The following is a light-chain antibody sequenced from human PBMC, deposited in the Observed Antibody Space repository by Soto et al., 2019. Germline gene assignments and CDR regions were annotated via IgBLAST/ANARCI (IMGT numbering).Light chain of an antibody. CDR1: QSVGSY. CDR3: LQRAKWPHT. V-gene: IGKV3-11*01. CDR2: DAT. J-gene: IGKJ3*01. Sequence: VLTQSPATLSLSPGESAALSCRASQSVGSYLAWLQQMPGQAPRLLIYDATNRANGIPAKFSGSGSGTDFTLTITSLEPEDFAVYFWLQRAKWPHTFGPGTKVEIK.